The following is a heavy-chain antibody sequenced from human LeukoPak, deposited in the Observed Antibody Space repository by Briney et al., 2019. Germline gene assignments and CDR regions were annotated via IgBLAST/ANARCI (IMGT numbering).Heavy chain of an antibody. V-gene: IGHV4-39*01. CDR3: ARHERTSYCNGGSCELLDD. CDR1: GGSISSVTDY. CDR2: VYYTGSN. Sequence: SETLSLTCTVSGGSISSVTDYWGWIRQAPGKGLEWIGVVYYTGSNHNNPSPKRRVTLSVDTSKNQFDLKLSSVTAADTAVYYCARHERTSYCNGGSCELLDDWGQGTLVTVSS. J-gene: IGHJ4*02. D-gene: IGHD2-15*01.